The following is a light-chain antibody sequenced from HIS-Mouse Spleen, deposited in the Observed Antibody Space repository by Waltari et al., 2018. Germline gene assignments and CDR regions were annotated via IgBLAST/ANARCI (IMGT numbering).Light chain of an antibody. CDR2: EDS. J-gene: IGLJ2*01. V-gene: IGLV3-10*01. CDR1: ALPKKY. Sequence: SYELTQQPSVSVSPGQTARITCSGDALPKKYAYWYQQKSGQAPVLVIYEDSKRPSGIPGRFSGSSSGTMATLTISGAQVEDEADYCCYSTDSSGNHRVFGGGTKLTVL. CDR3: YSTDSSGNHRV.